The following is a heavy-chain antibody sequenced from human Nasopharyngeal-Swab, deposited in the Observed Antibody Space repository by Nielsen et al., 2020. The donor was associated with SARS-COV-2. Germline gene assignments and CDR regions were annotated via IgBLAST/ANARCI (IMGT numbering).Heavy chain of an antibody. Sequence: VRQAPGKGLEWVSYISSSSSTIYYADSVKGRFTISRDNAKNSLYLQMNSLRAEDTAVYYCARDTKGSSGWPYYYYYYMDVWAKGPRSPSP. J-gene: IGHJ6*03. CDR2: ISSSSSTI. V-gene: IGHV3-48*01. D-gene: IGHD6-19*01. CDR3: ARDTKGSSGWPYYYYYYMDV.